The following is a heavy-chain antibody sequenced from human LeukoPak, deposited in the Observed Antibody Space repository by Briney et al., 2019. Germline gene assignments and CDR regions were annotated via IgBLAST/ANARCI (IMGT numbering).Heavy chain of an antibody. V-gene: IGHV4-4*07. D-gene: IGHD4-17*01. CDR3: ARYRYGDYYFDY. CDR2: IYSSGST. J-gene: IGHJ4*02. Sequence: KPSETLSLTCSVSGGSINSYYWSRIRQPAGKGLEWIGRIYSSGSTNYNPSLKSRVTMSVDTSKNQLSLRLSSVTAADTAVYYCARYRYGDYYFDYWGQGTLVTVSS. CDR1: GGSINSYY.